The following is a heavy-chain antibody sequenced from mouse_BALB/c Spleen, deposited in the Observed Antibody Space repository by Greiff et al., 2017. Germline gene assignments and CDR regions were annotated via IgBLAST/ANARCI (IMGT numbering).Heavy chain of an antibody. CDR2: IWAGGST. D-gene: IGHD4-1*01. J-gene: IGHJ3*01. CDR1: GFSLTSYG. CDR3: ARERFWGERFAY. Sequence: VHLVESGPGLVAPSQSLSITCTVSGFSLTSYGVHWVRQPPGKGLEWLGVIWAGGSTNYNSALMSSLSISKDNSKSQVFLKMNSLQTDDTAMYYCARERFWGERFAYWGQGTLVTVSA. V-gene: IGHV2-9*02.